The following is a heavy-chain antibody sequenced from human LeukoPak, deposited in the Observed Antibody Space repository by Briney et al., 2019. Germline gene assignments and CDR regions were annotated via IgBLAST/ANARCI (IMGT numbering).Heavy chain of an antibody. Sequence: SVKVSCTASGGTSSSYAISWVRQAPGQGLEWMGGIIPIFGTANYAQKFQGRVTITADESTSTAYMELSSLRSEDTAVYYCARGAPLKRIIMVRGDANVFDIWGQGTMVTVSS. CDR3: ARGAPLKRIIMVRGDANVFDI. J-gene: IGHJ3*02. D-gene: IGHD3-10*01. V-gene: IGHV1-69*13. CDR2: IIPIFGTA. CDR1: GGTSSSYA.